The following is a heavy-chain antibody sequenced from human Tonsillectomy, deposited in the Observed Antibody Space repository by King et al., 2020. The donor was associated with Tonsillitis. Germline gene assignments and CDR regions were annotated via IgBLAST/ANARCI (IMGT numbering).Heavy chain of an antibody. J-gene: IGHJ4*02. V-gene: IGHV3-43*02. CDR2: ITGDGGIT. CDR3: AKDVGGGYIWGSYRYNFEY. Sequence: VQLVESGGGVVQPGGSLRLSCAASGFTFDDYAMHWVRQAPGKGLEWVSLITGDGGITYYADSVKGRFTISRDNSKNSLYLQMNSLRTEDTALYYCAKDVGGGYIWGSYRYNFEYWGQGTLVTVSS. CDR1: GFTFDDYA. D-gene: IGHD3-16*02.